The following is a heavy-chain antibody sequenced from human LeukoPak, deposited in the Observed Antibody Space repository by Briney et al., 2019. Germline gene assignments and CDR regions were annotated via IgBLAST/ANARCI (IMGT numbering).Heavy chain of an antibody. CDR1: GFTFSSYA. CDR2: ISGSCCST. D-gene: IGHD3-10*01. CDR3: AHDVLLWFGELSPTHFDY. Sequence: PGGSLRLSYAASGFTFSSYAMSWVRQAPGKGLEWVSAISGSCCSTYYADSVKGRFTISRDNSKNTLYLQMNSLRAADPAVYYCAHDVLLWFGELSPTHFDYWGQGTLVTVSS. V-gene: IGHV3-23*01. J-gene: IGHJ4*02.